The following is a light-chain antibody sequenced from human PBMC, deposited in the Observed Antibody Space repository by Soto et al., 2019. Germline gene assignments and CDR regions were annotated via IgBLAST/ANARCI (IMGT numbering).Light chain of an antibody. Sequence: ENVLTQSPGTLSLSPGERATLSCRASQSVSNIYVAWYQQKPGQVPRLLIYGASSRATGIPDRFSGSGSGTDFTLTIGGLEPEDFAVYYCQQSLNPKTFGQGTKVDIK. CDR2: GAS. V-gene: IGKV3-20*01. CDR1: QSVSNIY. CDR3: QQSLNPKT. J-gene: IGKJ1*01.